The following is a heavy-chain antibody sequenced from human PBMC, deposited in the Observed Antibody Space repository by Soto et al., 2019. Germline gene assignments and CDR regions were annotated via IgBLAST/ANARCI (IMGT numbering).Heavy chain of an antibody. CDR1: GYTFTSYE. Sequence: ASVKVSCKASGYTFTSYEINWVRQAPGQGLEWMGIINPSGGSTSYAQKFQGRVTMTRDTSTSTVYMELSSLRSEDTAAYYCARDQGVVVAATLNWFDPWGQGTLVTVSS. CDR2: INPSGGST. D-gene: IGHD2-15*01. J-gene: IGHJ5*02. V-gene: IGHV1-46*03. CDR3: ARDQGVVVAATLNWFDP.